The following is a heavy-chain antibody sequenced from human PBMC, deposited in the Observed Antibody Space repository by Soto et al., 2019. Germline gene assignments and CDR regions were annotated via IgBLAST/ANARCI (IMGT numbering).Heavy chain of an antibody. CDR2: IYWEDDK. D-gene: IGHD2-15*01. CDR3: AHMRAAKFYY. CDR1: GVSLSTGGVG. Sequence: QMTLKESGATLVKPTQTLTLTCNVAGVSLSTGGVGVGGIGQPPGKTLEWLALIYWEDDKRSSASLKSRRTITKDTSKNTVVLTMTNMSPEDTATYYCAHMRAAKFYYWRQVNLLTVSS. J-gene: IGHJ4*02. V-gene: IGHV2-5*02.